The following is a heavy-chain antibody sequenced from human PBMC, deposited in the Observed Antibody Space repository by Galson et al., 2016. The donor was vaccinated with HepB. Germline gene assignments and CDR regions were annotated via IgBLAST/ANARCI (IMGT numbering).Heavy chain of an antibody. CDR2: INIDGSST. Sequence: SLRLSCAASGFTFRSYWMHWVRQAPGKGLVWVSRINIDGSSTSYADSVKGRFTISRDNANNTIYLQMNSLRAQYTAVYYCANRVGYCSTTNCPPDYWGQGTLVTVSS. CDR3: ANRVGYCSTTNCPPDY. J-gene: IGHJ4*02. D-gene: IGHD2-2*01. CDR1: GFTFRSYW. V-gene: IGHV3-74*01.